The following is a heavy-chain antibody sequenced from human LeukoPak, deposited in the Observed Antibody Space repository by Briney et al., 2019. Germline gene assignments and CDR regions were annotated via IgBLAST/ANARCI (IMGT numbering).Heavy chain of an antibody. J-gene: IGHJ4*02. CDR3: ARVIWFGESKRDY. D-gene: IGHD3-10*01. V-gene: IGHV3-66*01. CDR2: IFSVDSI. Sequence: PGGSLSLSCAVSGFSVAGNYMTWVRQAPGEGLEWVSVIFSVDSIYFADSVKGRFTISRDNSKNTLNLQMNSLRAEDTAVYYCARVIWFGESKRDYWGQGTLVTVPS. CDR1: GFSVAGNY.